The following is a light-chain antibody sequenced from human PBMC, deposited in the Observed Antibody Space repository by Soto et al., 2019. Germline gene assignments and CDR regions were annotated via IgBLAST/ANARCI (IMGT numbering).Light chain of an antibody. CDR2: DAS. Sequence: DIQMTQSPSTLSASVGDRVTITCRASQSISSWLAWYQQKPGKAPKLLIYDASSLQSGVPSRFSGSGSGTEFSPSITGLQPDDFATYYCQYYRGLSSFGPGTKVDIK. CDR1: QSISSW. J-gene: IGKJ3*01. CDR3: QYYRGLSS. V-gene: IGKV1-5*01.